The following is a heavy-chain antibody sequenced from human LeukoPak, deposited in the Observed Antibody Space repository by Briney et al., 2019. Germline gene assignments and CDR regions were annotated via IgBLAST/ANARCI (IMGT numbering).Heavy chain of an antibody. V-gene: IGHV3-7*01. CDR1: GYRFSSQW. Sequence: GGSLRLSCAVSGYRFSSQWMTWVRQAPGTGLEWVATINSDGSAKYHVDSVKGRFTISRDNAKNLVYLQMSILRAEDTAVYYCADLGTSDCGQGTLVTVSS. CDR3: ADLGTSD. D-gene: IGHD1-7*01. J-gene: IGHJ4*02. CDR2: INSDGSAK.